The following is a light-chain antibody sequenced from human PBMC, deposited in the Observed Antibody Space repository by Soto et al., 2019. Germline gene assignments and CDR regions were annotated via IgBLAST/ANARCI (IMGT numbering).Light chain of an antibody. CDR1: QSVDSN. J-gene: IGKJ2*01. V-gene: IGKV3-15*01. CDR3: QHHNNWPPYT. Sequence: EMVLTQSPANLSVSPGERATLSCRASQSVDSNLAWYQQKPGQSPRLIIYDVSTRVTGIPARFSGGGSGTEFTLTISSLQSEDVAVYYCQHHNNWPPYTFGQGTKLEIK. CDR2: DVS.